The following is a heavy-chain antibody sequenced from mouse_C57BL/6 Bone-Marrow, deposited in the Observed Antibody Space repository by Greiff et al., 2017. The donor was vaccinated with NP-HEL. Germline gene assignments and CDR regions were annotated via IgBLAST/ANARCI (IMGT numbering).Heavy chain of an antibody. D-gene: IGHD1-1*01. CDR2: INPDSSTI. CDR3: ASGILLRAMDY. Sequence: EEKLQQSGGGLVQPGGSLKLSCAASGIDFSRYWMSWVRRAPGKGLEWIGEINPDSSTINYAPSLKDKFIISRDNAKNTLYLQMSKVRSEDTALYYCASGILLRAMDYWGQGTSVTVSS. J-gene: IGHJ4*01. CDR1: GIDFSRYW. V-gene: IGHV4-1*01.